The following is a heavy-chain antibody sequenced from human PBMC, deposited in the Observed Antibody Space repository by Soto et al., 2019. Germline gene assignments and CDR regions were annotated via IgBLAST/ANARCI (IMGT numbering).Heavy chain of an antibody. J-gene: IGHJ3*02. CDR2: ISYDGSNK. CDR1: GFTFSSYG. V-gene: IGHV3-30*03. Sequence: GGSLRLTCVGSGFTFSSYGMHWFRQAPGKGLEWVAVISYDGSNKYYADSVKGRFTISRDNSKNTLYLQMNSLRAEDTAVYYGMGLLGAFDIWGQGTMVTVSS. D-gene: IGHD1-7*01. CDR3: MGLLGAFDI.